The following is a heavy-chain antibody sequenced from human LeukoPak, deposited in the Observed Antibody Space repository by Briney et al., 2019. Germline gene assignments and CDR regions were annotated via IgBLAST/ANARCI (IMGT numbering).Heavy chain of an antibody. CDR3: ATDDSSGYYSGP. D-gene: IGHD3-22*01. J-gene: IGHJ5*02. Sequence: GASVKVSCKASGYTFTAYYMAWVRQAPGQGLEWMGRINPNSGGTNYAQKFQGRVTMNRDTSISTAYMELSRLRSDDTAVYYCATDDSSGYYSGPWGQGTLVTVSS. CDR1: GYTFTAYY. V-gene: IGHV1-2*06. CDR2: INPNSGGT.